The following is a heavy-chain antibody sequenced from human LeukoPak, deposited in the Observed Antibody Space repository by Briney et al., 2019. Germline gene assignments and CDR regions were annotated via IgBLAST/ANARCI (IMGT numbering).Heavy chain of an antibody. J-gene: IGHJ4*02. V-gene: IGHV4-59*01. Sequence: SETLSLTCTVSGGSISGYYWSWIRQPPGKGLEWIGYIYYSGSTNYNPSLKSRVTISVDTSKNQFSLKLSSVTAADTAVYYCARSRAGATLVYWGEGTLVTVSS. D-gene: IGHD1-26*01. CDR1: GGSISGYY. CDR3: ARSRAGATLVY. CDR2: IYYSGST.